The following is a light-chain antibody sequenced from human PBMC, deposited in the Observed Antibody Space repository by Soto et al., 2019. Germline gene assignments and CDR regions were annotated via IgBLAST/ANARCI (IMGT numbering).Light chain of an antibody. J-gene: IGLJ2*01. Sequence: QSALTQPASVSGSPGQSITISCTGTSSDVGAYTYVSWYQQHPGKAPKLMIFEVSDRPSGVSNRFSGSKSVNTASLTISGLQAEDEADYYCSSYTTSNTLVFGGGTKVTVL. CDR1: SSDVGAYTY. CDR3: SSYTTSNTLV. V-gene: IGLV2-14*01. CDR2: EVS.